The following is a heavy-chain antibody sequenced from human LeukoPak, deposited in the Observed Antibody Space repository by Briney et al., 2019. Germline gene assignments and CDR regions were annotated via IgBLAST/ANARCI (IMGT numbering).Heavy chain of an antibody. D-gene: IGHD3-22*01. J-gene: IGHJ3*02. V-gene: IGHV3-43*02. Sequence: GGSLRLSCAASGFTFDDYAMHWVRQAPGKGLEWVSLISGDGGSTYYADSVKGRFTISRDNSKNSLYLQMNSLRTEDTALYYCAKDIWPYYYDSSGAYDAFDIWGQGTMVTVSS. CDR1: GFTFDDYA. CDR3: AKDIWPYYYDSSGAYDAFDI. CDR2: ISGDGGST.